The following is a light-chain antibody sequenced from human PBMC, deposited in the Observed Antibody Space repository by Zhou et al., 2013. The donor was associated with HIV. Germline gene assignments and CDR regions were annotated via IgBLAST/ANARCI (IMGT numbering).Light chain of an antibody. Sequence: EIVLTQSPGTLSLSTGDRATLSCRASQNINNNYLTWYQQKPGQAPRLLIYGASSRATGIPDRFSGSGSGTDFTLTINRLEPEDFAVYYCQQWDELHLTFGGGTKVEIE. CDR1: QNINNNY. V-gene: IGKV3-20*01. J-gene: IGKJ4*01. CDR2: GAS. CDR3: QQWDELHLT.